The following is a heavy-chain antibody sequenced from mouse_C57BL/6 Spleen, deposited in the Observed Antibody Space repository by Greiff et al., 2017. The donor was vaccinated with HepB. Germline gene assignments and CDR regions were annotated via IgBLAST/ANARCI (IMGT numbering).Heavy chain of an antibody. CDR3: ARLAEATFDY. Sequence: EVKLMESGPELVKPGASVKISCKASGYSFTGYYMNWVKQSPEKSLEWIGEINPSTGGTTYNQKFKAKATLTVDKSSSTAYMQLKSLTSEESAVYYCARLAEATFDYWGQGTTLTVCS. V-gene: IGHV1-42*01. D-gene: IGHD3-2*02. CDR2: INPSTGGT. J-gene: IGHJ2*01. CDR1: GYSFTGYY.